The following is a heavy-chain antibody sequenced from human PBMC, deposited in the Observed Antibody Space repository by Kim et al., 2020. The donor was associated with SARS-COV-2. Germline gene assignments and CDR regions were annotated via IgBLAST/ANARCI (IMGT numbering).Heavy chain of an antibody. CDR2: ISSSSSYT. Sequence: GGSLRLSCAASGFTFSDYYMSWIRQAPGKGLEWVSYISSSSSYTNYADSVKGRFTISRDNAKNSLYLQMNSLRAEDTAVYYCASLVGAGEWVNYWGQGTLVTVSS. D-gene: IGHD1-26*01. CDR1: GFTFSDYY. CDR3: ASLVGAGEWVNY. V-gene: IGHV3-11*03. J-gene: IGHJ4*02.